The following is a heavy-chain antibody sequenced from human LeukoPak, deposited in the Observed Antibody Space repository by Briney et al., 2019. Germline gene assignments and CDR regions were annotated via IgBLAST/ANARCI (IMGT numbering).Heavy chain of an antibody. CDR1: GFTVSSYA. V-gene: IGHV3-23*01. CDR3: AKGYGQRVMFDY. J-gene: IGHJ4*02. Sequence: GGSLRLCCAASGFTVSSYAMSWVRQAPGKGLEWVSAISGSGGSTYYADSVKGRFTISRDNSKNTLYLQMNSLRAEDTAVYYCAKGYGQRVMFDYWGQGTLVTVSS. CDR2: ISGSGGST. D-gene: IGHD2-21*01.